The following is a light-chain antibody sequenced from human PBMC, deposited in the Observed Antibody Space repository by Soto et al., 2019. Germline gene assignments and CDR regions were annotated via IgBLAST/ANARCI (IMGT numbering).Light chain of an antibody. Sequence: QSVLTQPASVSGSPGQLITISCTGTSSDVGSYDLVSWYQQHPGKAPKLMIYEGTKRPSGVSNRFSGSKSGNTASLTISGLQAEDEAHYYCCSYATISTPVVFGGGTKLTVL. CDR2: EGT. V-gene: IGLV2-23*01. J-gene: IGLJ2*01. CDR3: CSYATISTPVV. CDR1: SSDVGSYDL.